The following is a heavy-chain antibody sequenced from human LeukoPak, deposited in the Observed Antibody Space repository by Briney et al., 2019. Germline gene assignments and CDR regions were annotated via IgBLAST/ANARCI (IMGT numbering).Heavy chain of an antibody. CDR2: IDPNRGGT. Sequence: ASVKVSCKASGYTFTSYDINWVRQAPGQGREWLGWIDPNRGGTIYAQKFQGRVTMTRDTSISTAYMELSRLRSDDTAVYYCARGAPLSQISFFYYYLDVWAKGTTVTISS. D-gene: IGHD4/OR15-4a*01. CDR1: GYTFTSYD. J-gene: IGHJ6*03. CDR3: ARGAPLSQISFFYYYLDV. V-gene: IGHV1-2*02.